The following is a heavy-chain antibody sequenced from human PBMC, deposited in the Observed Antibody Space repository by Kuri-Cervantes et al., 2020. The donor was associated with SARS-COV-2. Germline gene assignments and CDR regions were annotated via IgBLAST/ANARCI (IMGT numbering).Heavy chain of an antibody. Sequence: GESLKISCAASGFSFDSFAMHWVRQAPGKGLEWVATISYDGITKYYADSVKGRFTISRDNSKNTLYLQMNSLRAEDTAVYYCARDGNEETALGYWGQGTLVTVYS. CDR2: ISYDGITK. CDR1: GFSFDSFA. D-gene: IGHD1-14*01. J-gene: IGHJ4*02. V-gene: IGHV3-30-3*01. CDR3: ARDGNEETALGY.